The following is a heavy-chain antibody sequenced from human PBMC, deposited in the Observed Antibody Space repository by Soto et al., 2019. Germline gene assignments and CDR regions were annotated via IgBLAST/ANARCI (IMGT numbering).Heavy chain of an antibody. CDR1: GFTFSSYG. Sequence: GGSLRLSCAASGFTFSSYGMHWVRQAPGKGLEWVAVIWYDGSNKYYADSVKGRFTIPRDNSKNTLYLQMNSLRAEDTAVYYCARDGCSSTSCYYYYGMDVWGQGTTVTVSS. D-gene: IGHD2-2*01. J-gene: IGHJ6*02. CDR2: IWYDGSNK. CDR3: ARDGCSSTSCYYYYGMDV. V-gene: IGHV3-33*01.